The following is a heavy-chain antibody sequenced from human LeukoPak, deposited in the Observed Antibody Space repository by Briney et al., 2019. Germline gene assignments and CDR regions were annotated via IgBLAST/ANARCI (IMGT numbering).Heavy chain of an antibody. V-gene: IGHV3-66*01. Sequence: PGGSLRLSCAASGFTVSSNHMSWVRQAPGQGLDWVSVIYSGGTIYYADSVKGRFTISRDNSKNTVYLEMNSLRAEDTAVYYCARARYDSSGYSADFWDYWGQGTLVTVSS. J-gene: IGHJ4*02. CDR1: GFTVSSNH. CDR2: IYSGGTI. CDR3: ARARYDSSGYSADFWDY. D-gene: IGHD3-22*01.